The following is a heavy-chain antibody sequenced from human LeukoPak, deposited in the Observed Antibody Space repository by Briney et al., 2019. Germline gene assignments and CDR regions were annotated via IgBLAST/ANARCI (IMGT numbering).Heavy chain of an antibody. J-gene: IGHJ3*02. CDR2: ISSSSSSYI. Sequence: GGSLRLSCAASGFTFSSYSMNWVRQAPGKGLEWVSSISSSSSSYIYYADSVKGRFTISRDNAKNSLYLQMNSLRAEDTAVYYCARDGWPYDSSGYYGDDAFDIWGQGTMVTVSS. CDR3: ARDGWPYDSSGYYGDDAFDI. D-gene: IGHD3-22*01. V-gene: IGHV3-21*01. CDR1: GFTFSSYS.